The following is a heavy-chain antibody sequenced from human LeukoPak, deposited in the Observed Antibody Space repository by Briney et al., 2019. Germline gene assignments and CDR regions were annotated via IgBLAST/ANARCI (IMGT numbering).Heavy chain of an antibody. J-gene: IGHJ6*03. CDR3: ARDGDTVLTRGYYYYMDV. CDR1: GFTFSSYT. CDR2: ITSSSSYV. D-gene: IGHD4-23*01. Sequence: GGSLRLSCAASGFTFSSYTMNWVRQAPGKGPEWVSSITSSSSYVYYADSVKGRFTISRDNARNSLYLQMNSLRAEDTALYYCARDGDTVLTRGYYYYMDVWGKGTTVAVSS. V-gene: IGHV3-21*01.